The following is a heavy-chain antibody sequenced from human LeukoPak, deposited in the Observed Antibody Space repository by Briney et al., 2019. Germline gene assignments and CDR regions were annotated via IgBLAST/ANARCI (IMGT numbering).Heavy chain of an antibody. CDR1: GFTFSSYA. D-gene: IGHD3-9*01. V-gene: IGHV3-30-3*01. Sequence: GGSLRLSCAASGFTFSSYAMHWVRQAPGKGLEWVAVISYDGSNKYYADSVKGRFTISRDNSKNTLYLQMNSLRAEDTAVYYCAKDELDILTGFFDYWGQGTLVTVSS. CDR2: ISYDGSNK. CDR3: AKDELDILTGFFDY. J-gene: IGHJ4*02.